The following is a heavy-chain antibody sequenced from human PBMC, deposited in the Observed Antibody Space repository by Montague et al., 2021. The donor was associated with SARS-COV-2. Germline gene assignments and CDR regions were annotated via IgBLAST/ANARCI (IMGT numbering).Heavy chain of an antibody. CDR3: ARHRSGGWSGVGYYYYGMDV. Sequence: QSVAEVKTPGESLKISCKGSGYSFTSYWIGWVRQMPGKGLEWMGIIYPGDSDTRYSPSFQGQVTISADKSISTAYLQWSSLKASDTAMYYCARHRSGGWSGVGYYYYGMDVWGQGTTVTVSS. V-gene: IGHV5-51*01. D-gene: IGHD6-19*01. CDR1: GYSFTSYW. J-gene: IGHJ6*02. CDR2: IYPGDSDT.